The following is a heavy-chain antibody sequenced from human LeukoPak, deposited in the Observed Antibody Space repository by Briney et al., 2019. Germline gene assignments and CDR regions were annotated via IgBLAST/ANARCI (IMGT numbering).Heavy chain of an antibody. Sequence: SETLSLSCTVSGGSISSYYWSWIRQPPGEGLEWIGYIYYSGSTNYNPSLKSRVTISVDTSKNQFSLKLSSVTAADTAVYYCARHIIAARRYYYYGMDVWGQGTTVTVSS. CDR3: ARHIIAARRYYYYGMDV. V-gene: IGHV4-59*08. CDR2: IYYSGST. D-gene: IGHD6-6*01. J-gene: IGHJ6*02. CDR1: GGSISSYY.